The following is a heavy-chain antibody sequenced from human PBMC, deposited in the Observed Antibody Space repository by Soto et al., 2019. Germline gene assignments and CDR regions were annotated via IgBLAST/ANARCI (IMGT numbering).Heavy chain of an antibody. D-gene: IGHD2-2*01. CDR2: ISGDGSST. CDR1: GFTFSSYW. J-gene: IGHJ5*02. V-gene: IGHV3-74*01. Sequence: QTGGSLRLSCAASGFTFSSYWMHWVRQAPGKGLVWVSRISGDGSSTTYADSVKGRFTISRDNAKNTLYLQMNSLRVEDTAVYYCARDRRAEIVVVPAASNRFDPWGQGTLVTVSS. CDR3: ARDRRAEIVVVPAASNRFDP.